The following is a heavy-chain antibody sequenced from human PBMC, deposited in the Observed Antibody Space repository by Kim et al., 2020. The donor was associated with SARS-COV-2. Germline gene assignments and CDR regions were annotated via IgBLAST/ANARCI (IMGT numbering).Heavy chain of an antibody. V-gene: IGHV3-30*04. Sequence: GGSLRLSCAASGFTFSSYAMHWVRQAPGKGLEWVAVISYDGSNKYYADSVKGRFTISRDNSKNTLYLQMNSLRAEDTAVYYCARDPYSGYDPAPFGYFDYWGQGTLVTVSS. CDR3: ARDPYSGYDPAPFGYFDY. CDR2: ISYDGSNK. D-gene: IGHD5-12*01. J-gene: IGHJ4*02. CDR1: GFTFSSYA.